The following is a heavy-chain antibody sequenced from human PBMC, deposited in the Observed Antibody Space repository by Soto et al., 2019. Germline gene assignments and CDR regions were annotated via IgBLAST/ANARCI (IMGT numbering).Heavy chain of an antibody. V-gene: IGHV4-34*01. CDR1: GGSFSGYY. J-gene: IGHJ4*02. CDR3: ARVFHNYYGDYSPAFDY. CDR2: INHSGST. D-gene: IGHD4-17*01. Sequence: SETLSLTCAVYGGSFSGYYWSWIRQPPGKGLEWIGEINHSGSTNYNPSLKSRVTISVDTSKNQFSLKLSSVTAADTAVYYCARVFHNYYGDYSPAFDYWGQGTLVTVSS.